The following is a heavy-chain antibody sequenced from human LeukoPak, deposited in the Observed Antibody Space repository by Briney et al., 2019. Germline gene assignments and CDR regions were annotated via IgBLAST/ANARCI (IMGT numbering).Heavy chain of an antibody. CDR3: ARGSTFGGVISDF. D-gene: IGHD3-16*02. CDR2: ITRSSRII. CDR1: GSTFSNFE. V-gene: IGHV3-48*03. Sequence: GGSLRLSCAASGSTFSNFEMNWVRQIPGNGLEWLSFITRSSRIIYYADSVKGRFTISRDNANNSLHLQMNSLRVEDTGIYFCARGSTFGGVISDFWGQGTLVTVSS. J-gene: IGHJ4*02.